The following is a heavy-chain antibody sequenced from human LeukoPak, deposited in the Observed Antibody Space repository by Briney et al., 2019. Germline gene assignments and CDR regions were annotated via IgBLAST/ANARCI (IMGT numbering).Heavy chain of an antibody. CDR1: GGFISSYY. J-gene: IGHJ3*02. CDR3: AGGYSYGYRRADAFDI. V-gene: IGHV4-59*12. CDR2: IYYSGST. Sequence: PSETLSLICTLSGGFISSYYWSWLRQPTGKGMEGSGYIYYSGSTNYNPSLKSRVTMSVDTSKSQFSLKLSSVTAADTAVDYCAGGYSYGYRRADAFDIWGQGTMVTVSS. D-gene: IGHD5-18*01.